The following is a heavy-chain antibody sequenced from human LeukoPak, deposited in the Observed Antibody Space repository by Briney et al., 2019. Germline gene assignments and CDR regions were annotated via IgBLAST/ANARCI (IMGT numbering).Heavy chain of an antibody. Sequence: GGSLRLSCAASGFTFTNAWMSWARQAPGKGLEWVGRIKSTTDVGTRDYAAPVKGRFTISRDDSKNTLYLQMNSLKTEDTAVYYCTAGTGTSDFDYWGQGTLVTVSS. D-gene: IGHD1-7*01. CDR2: IKSTTDVGTR. V-gene: IGHV3-15*01. J-gene: IGHJ4*02. CDR3: TAGTGTSDFDY. CDR1: GFTFTNAW.